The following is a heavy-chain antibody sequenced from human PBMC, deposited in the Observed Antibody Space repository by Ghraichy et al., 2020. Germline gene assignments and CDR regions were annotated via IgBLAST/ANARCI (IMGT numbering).Heavy chain of an antibody. D-gene: IGHD2-2*01. Sequence: SQTLSLTCAVSGGSISSYHWSWIRQPPGKGLEWIGYIHYSGSTNYNPSLESRVTISVDKSKNQLSLKLSSVTAADSAVYYCARAQGVVVIPTIRGWFDPWGQGTLFSVSS. CDR2: IHYSGST. CDR3: ARAQGVVVIPTIRGWFDP. V-gene: IGHV4-59*01. J-gene: IGHJ5*02. CDR1: GGSISSYH.